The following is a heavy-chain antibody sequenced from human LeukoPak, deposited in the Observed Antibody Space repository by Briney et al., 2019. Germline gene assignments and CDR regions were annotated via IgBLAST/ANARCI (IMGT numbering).Heavy chain of an antibody. Sequence: GGSLRLSCAASGFTFSSYGMHWVRQAPGKGLEWVAFIRYDGSNKYYADSVKGRFTISRDNAKNSLYLQMNSLRAEDTAVYYCARDSGSPQDAFDIWGQGTMVTVSS. CDR3: ARDSGSPQDAFDI. J-gene: IGHJ3*02. V-gene: IGHV3-30*02. D-gene: IGHD6-13*01. CDR2: IRYDGSNK. CDR1: GFTFSSYG.